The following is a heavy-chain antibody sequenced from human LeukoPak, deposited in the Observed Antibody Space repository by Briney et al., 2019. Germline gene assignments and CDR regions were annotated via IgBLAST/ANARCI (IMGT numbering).Heavy chain of an antibody. CDR2: ISSSIGST. CDR3: ARGGETRFYHYYYMDV. CDR1: GFTFSSYA. D-gene: IGHD3-10*01. V-gene: IGHV3-23*01. Sequence: PGGSLRLSCAASGFTFSSYAMSWARQAPGKGLEWVSAISSSIGSTYYADSVKGRFTISRDNSKNTLYLQMNSLRAEDTAVYYCARGGETRFYHYYYMDVWGKGTTVTVSS. J-gene: IGHJ6*03.